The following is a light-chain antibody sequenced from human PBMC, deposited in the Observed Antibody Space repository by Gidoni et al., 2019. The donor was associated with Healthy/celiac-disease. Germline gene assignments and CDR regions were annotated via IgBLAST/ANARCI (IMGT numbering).Light chain of an antibody. CDR1: QSVSSSY. CDR2: GAS. CDR3: QQYGSSPTT. V-gene: IGKV3-20*01. J-gene: IGKJ3*01. Sequence: EIVLTLSPGTLSLSPGERATLSCRASQSVSSSYLAWYQQKPGQAPRLLIDGASSRATGIPDRFSGSGSGTDFTLTISRLEPEDFAVYYCQQYGSSPTTFGPGTKVDIK.